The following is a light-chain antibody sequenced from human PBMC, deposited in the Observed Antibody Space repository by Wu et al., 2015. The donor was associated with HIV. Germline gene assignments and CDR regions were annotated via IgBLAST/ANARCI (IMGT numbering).Light chain of an antibody. CDR1: QSVDSN. Sequence: EIVLTQSPDTLSVSLGERATLSCRASQSVDSNLAWYQQKPGQAPRLLISGASTRASGIPARFSGSGSGTDFTLTISRLDPEDFAVYYCQQYGSSPYSFGQGTKLEIK. CDR2: GAS. J-gene: IGKJ2*03. CDR3: QQYGSSPYS. V-gene: IGKV3-20*01.